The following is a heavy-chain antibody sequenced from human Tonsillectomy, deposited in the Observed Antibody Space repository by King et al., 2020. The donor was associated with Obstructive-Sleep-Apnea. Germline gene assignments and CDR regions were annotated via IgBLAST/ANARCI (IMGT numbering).Heavy chain of an antibody. V-gene: IGHV4-31*03. J-gene: IGHJ5*02. D-gene: IGHD3-10*01. Sequence: QLQESGPGLVKPSQTLSLTCTVSGGSISSGGYFWSWIRQHPGKGLEWIGYIYYSGRTYYNPSLKSRVTISVDTSKNQFSLKLSSVTAADTGVYYCARDYYFGSGSYEVNWFDPWGQGTLVTVSS. CDR1: GGSISSGGYF. CDR2: IYYSGRT. CDR3: ARDYYFGSGSYEVNWFDP.